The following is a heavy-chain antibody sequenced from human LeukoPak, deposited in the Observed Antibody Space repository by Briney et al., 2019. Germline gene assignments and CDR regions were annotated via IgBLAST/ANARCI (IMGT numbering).Heavy chain of an antibody. V-gene: IGHV3-21*01. Sequence: GGSLRLSCAASGFTFSSYSMNWVRQAPGKGLEWVSSISSGSCYIYYADSVKGRFTISRDNAKNSLYMQMNSLRAEDTAVYYCARGTYMDVWGKGTTVTVSS. CDR3: ARGTYMDV. CDR2: ISSGSCYI. J-gene: IGHJ6*03. CDR1: GFTFSSYS.